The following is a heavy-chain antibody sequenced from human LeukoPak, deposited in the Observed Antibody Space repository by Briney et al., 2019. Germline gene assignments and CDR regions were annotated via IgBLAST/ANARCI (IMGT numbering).Heavy chain of an antibody. CDR1: GFTFSSYW. Sequence: GGSLRLSCAVSGFTFSSYWMSWVRQAPGKGLEWVANIKQDGSEKYYVDSVKGRFTISRDNAKNSLYLQMNSLRAEDTAVYYCERGYWQLGYWGQGTLVTVSS. D-gene: IGHD1-26*01. V-gene: IGHV3-7*01. J-gene: IGHJ4*02. CDR3: ERGYWQLGY. CDR2: IKQDGSEK.